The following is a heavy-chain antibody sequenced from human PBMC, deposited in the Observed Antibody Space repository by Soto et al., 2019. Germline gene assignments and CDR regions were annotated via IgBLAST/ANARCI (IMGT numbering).Heavy chain of an antibody. J-gene: IGHJ3*02. CDR3: ARHGYYDSSGKLWGPDAFDI. D-gene: IGHD3-22*01. Sequence: GASLKISCKGSGYSFTSYWISWVRQMPGKGLEWMGRIDPSDSYTNYSPSFQGHGTISADKSISTAYLQWSSLKASDTAMYYCARHGYYDSSGKLWGPDAFDILGQGTMVTVSS. CDR1: GYSFTSYW. V-gene: IGHV5-10-1*01. CDR2: IDPSDSYT.